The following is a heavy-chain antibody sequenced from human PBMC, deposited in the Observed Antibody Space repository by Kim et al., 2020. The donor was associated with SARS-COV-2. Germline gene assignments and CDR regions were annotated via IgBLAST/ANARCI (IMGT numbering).Heavy chain of an antibody. CDR3: AKSSWYTPTPLDY. CDR1: GFTFDDYA. Sequence: GGSLRLSCAASGFTFDDYAMHWVRQAPGKGLEWVSGISWNSGSIGYADSVKGRFTISRDNAKNSLYLQMNSLRAEDTALYYCAKSSWYTPTPLDYWGQGTLVTVSS. CDR2: ISWNSGSI. V-gene: IGHV3-9*01. D-gene: IGHD6-13*01. J-gene: IGHJ4*02.